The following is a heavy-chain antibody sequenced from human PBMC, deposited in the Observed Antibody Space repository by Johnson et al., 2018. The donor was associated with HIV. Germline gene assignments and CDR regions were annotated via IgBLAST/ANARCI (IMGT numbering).Heavy chain of an antibody. CDR2: IWSDGSNK. D-gene: IGHD6-19*01. V-gene: IGHV3-33*01. CDR1: GFIFSSYG. Sequence: QVQLVESGGGVVQPGRSVRLSCAASGFIFSSYGMHWVRQAPGKGLEWVAVIWSDGSNKYYADSVKGRFTISRDNPKNTLYLQMNSLKTEDTAVYYCTTDSGWVPLEAFDIWGQGTMVTVSS. J-gene: IGHJ3*02. CDR3: TTDSGWVPLEAFDI.